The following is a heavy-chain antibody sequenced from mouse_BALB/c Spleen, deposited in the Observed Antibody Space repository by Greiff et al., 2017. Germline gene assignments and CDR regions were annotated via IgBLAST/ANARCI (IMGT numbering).Heavy chain of an antibody. J-gene: IGHJ4*01. V-gene: IGHV2-6-5*01. CDR2: IWGGGST. CDR3: AKHDYVYDYAMDD. CDR1: GFSLTDYG. D-gene: IGHD1-2*01. Sequence: VQRVESGPGLVAPSQSLSITCTVSGFSLTDYGVSWIRQPPGKGLEWLGVIWGGGSTYYNSALKSRLSISKDNSKSQVFLKMNSLQTDDTTMYYCAKHDYVYDYAMDDWGQGTSVTVSS.